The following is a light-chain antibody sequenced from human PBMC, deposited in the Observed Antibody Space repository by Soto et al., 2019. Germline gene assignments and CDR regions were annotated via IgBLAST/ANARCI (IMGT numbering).Light chain of an antibody. Sequence: ILMTQSPATLSVSPGERATLSCRASQSVSNNLAWYQQKPGQAPRLLIYDASTRATGIPARFSGSGSGTEFTLTIYGLQSEDFAVYYCQQYNSWPPWTFGQGTKVEIK. CDR1: QSVSNN. J-gene: IGKJ1*01. V-gene: IGKV3-15*01. CDR2: DAS. CDR3: QQYNSWPPWT.